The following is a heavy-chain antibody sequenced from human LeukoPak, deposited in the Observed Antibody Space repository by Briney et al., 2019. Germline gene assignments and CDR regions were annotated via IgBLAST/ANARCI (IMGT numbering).Heavy chain of an antibody. J-gene: IGHJ6*03. D-gene: IGHD6-13*01. CDR3: ARGPPAAGMKHYYYYYYMDV. V-gene: IGHV1-2*02. CDR2: INPNSGGT. CDR1: GYTFTGYY. Sequence: GASVKVSCKASGYTFTGYYMHWVRQAPGQGLEWMGWINPNSGGTNYAQKFQGRVTMTRDTSISTAYMELSRLRSDDTAVYYCARGPPAAGMKHYYYYYYMDVWGKGTTVTVSS.